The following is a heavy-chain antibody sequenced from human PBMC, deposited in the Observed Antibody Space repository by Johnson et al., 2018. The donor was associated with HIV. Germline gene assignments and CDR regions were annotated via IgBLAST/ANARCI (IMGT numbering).Heavy chain of an antibody. J-gene: IGHJ3*02. D-gene: IGHD3-16*01. Sequence: QVQLVESGGGVVQPGRSLRLSCAASGFTFSSYAMHWVRQAPGKGLEWVTFISYDGSNKYYADSVKGRFTISRDNSKNTLYLQMNSLRAEDTAVYYCACLAHDAFDIWGQGTMVTVSS. CDR1: GFTFSSYA. CDR3: ACLAHDAFDI. V-gene: IGHV3-30-3*01. CDR2: ISYDGSNK.